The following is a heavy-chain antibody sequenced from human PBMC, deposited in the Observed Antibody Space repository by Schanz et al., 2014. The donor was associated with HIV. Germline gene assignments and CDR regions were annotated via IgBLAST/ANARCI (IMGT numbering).Heavy chain of an antibody. CDR2: ISWKSDSI. D-gene: IGHD3-16*01. V-gene: IGHV3-9*01. CDR1: GFTFDDYV. J-gene: IGHJ3*02. CDR3: AKEMVSRYYGDAFNI. Sequence: VQLVESGGGVVQPGRSLRLSCAASGFTFDDYVMHWVRQAPGKGLEWVSGISWKSDSIGYADSVKGRFTISRDTAKNTLYLQMNSLRAEDTALYYCAKEMVSRYYGDAFNIWGQGTMVTVSS.